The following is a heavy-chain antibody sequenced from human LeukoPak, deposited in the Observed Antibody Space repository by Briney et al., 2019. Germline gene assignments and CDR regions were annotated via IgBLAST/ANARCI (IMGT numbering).Heavy chain of an antibody. J-gene: IGHJ5*01. Sequence: QPGGSLRLSCAASGFTFSSYSMNWVRQAPGKGLEWVSYISSSSSTIYYADSVKGRFTISRDNSKNTLYLQMNSLRAEDTAVYYCAKIETFDYDTSGRHWMDSWGQGTLVTVSS. D-gene: IGHD4/OR15-4a*01. CDR2: ISSSSSTI. CDR3: AKIETFDYDTSGRHWMDS. CDR1: GFTFSSYS. V-gene: IGHV3-48*01.